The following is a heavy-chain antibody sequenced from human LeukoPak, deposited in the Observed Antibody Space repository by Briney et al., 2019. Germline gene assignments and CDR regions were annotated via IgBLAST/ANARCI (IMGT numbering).Heavy chain of an antibody. V-gene: IGHV3-53*01. D-gene: IGHD3-10*01. CDR1: GFTVGSSF. Sequence: GGSLRLSCAASGFTVGSSFMTWVRQAPGKGLQWVSVIFSDGTTYYTDSVKGRFTISRDNSKNTLYLQLNSLRAEDTAVYYCAKDLGAGGGSVFDSWGQGTLVTVSS. CDR3: AKDLGAGGGSVFDS. CDR2: IFSDGTT. J-gene: IGHJ4*02.